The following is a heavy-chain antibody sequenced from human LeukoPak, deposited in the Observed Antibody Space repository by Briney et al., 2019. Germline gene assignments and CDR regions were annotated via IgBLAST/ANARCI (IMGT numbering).Heavy chain of an antibody. CDR1: GYTFTSSG. CDR3: ARVKSHDYGDYRPLDY. D-gene: IGHD4-17*01. V-gene: IGHV1-2*02. Sequence: ASVKVSCKASGYTFTSSGISWVRQAPGQGLEWMGWINPNSGGTNYAQKFQGRVTMTRDTSISTAYMELSRLRSDDTAVYYCARVKSHDYGDYRPLDYWGQGTLVTVSS. CDR2: INPNSGGT. J-gene: IGHJ4*02.